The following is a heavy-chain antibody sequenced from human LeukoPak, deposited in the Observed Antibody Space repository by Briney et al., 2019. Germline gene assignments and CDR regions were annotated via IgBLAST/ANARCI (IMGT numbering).Heavy chain of an antibody. Sequence: SETLSLTCTVSGGSISSYYWSWIRQPPGKGLEWIGYIYYSGSTNYNPSLKSRVPISVDTSKNQFSLKLSSVTAADTAVYYCARAYGSGSYPPLFDYWGQGTLVTVSS. CDR1: GGSISSYY. CDR3: ARAYGSGSYPPLFDY. V-gene: IGHV4-59*01. CDR2: IYYSGST. J-gene: IGHJ4*02. D-gene: IGHD3-10*01.